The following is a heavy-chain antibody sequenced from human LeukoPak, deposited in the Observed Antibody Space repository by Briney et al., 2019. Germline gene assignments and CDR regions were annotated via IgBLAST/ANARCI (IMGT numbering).Heavy chain of an antibody. CDR1: GGSISSYY. Sequence: PSETLSLTCTVSGGSISSYYWSWIRQPAGKGLEWIGRIYTSGNTNYNPSLKSRVTMSVDTSKNQFSLRLHSVTAADTAVYYCARGYYYDSSGYLQGWYFDLWGRGTLVTVSS. J-gene: IGHJ2*01. CDR2: IYTSGNT. V-gene: IGHV4-4*07. D-gene: IGHD3-22*01. CDR3: ARGYYYDSSGYLQGWYFDL.